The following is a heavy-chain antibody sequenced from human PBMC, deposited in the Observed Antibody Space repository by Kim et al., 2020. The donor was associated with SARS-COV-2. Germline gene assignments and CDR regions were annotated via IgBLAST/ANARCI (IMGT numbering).Heavy chain of an antibody. CDR2: IYWDDDK. J-gene: IGHJ4*02. V-gene: IGHV2-5*02. Sequence: SGPTLVKPTQTLTLTCTFSGFSVRTSGVGVGWIRQPPGKSLDWLALIYWDDDKLYSPSLQSRLTITKDTSKNQVDLTMTNMDPVDTATYYCVHSRIRRGNMRVVADISFDYWGQGTMVTVSS. CDR3: VHSRIRRGNMRVVADISFDY. CDR1: GFSVRTSGVG. D-gene: IGHD3-22*01.